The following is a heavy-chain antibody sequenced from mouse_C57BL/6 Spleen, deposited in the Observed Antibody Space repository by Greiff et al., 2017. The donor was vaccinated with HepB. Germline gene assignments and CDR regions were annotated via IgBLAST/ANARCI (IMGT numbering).Heavy chain of an antibody. V-gene: IGHV1-15*01. Sequence: VQLQQSGAELVRPGASVTLSCKASGYTFTDYEMHWVKQTPVHGLEWIGAIDPETGGTAYNQKFKGKAILTADKSSSPAYMELRSLTSEDSAVYYCTRHDYDREYYFDYWGQGTTLTVSS. CDR2: IDPETGGT. J-gene: IGHJ2*01. CDR1: GYTFTDYE. CDR3: TRHDYDREYYFDY. D-gene: IGHD2-4*01.